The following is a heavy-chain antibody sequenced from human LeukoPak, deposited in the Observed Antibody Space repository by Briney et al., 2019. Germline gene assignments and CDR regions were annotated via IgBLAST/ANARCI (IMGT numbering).Heavy chain of an antibody. CDR2: IDSSSSYI. CDR3: ARKGYCSSTSCYYYYYYMDV. D-gene: IGHD2-2*01. Sequence: AGGSLRLSCAASGFTFSDYSMTWVRQAPGKGLEWVSSIDSSSSYIYYADSVKGRFTISRDNAKNSLYLQMNSLRAEDTAVYYCARKGYCSSTSCYYYYYYMDVWGKGTTVTVSS. V-gene: IGHV3-21*01. J-gene: IGHJ6*03. CDR1: GFTFSDYS.